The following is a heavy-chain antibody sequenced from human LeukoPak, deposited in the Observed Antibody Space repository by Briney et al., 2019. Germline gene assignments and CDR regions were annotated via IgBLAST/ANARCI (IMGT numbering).Heavy chain of an antibody. V-gene: IGHV3-43*01. CDR1: GFTFDDYT. Sequence: PGGSLRLSCAASGFTFDDYTMHWVRQAPGKGLEWVSLISWDGGSTYYADSVKGRFTISRDNSKNSLYLQMNSLRTEDTALYYYVMSHYYYGMDVWGQGTTVTVSS. CDR3: VMSHYYYGMDV. J-gene: IGHJ6*02. CDR2: ISWDGGST.